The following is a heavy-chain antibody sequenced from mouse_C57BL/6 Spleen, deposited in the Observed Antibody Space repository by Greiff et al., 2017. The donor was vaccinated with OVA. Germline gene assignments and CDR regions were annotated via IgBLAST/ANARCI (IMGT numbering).Heavy chain of an antibody. CDR2: IDPNSGGT. Sequence: VQLQQPGAELVKPGASVKLSCKASGYTFTSYWMHWVKQRPGRGLEWIGRIDPNSGGTKYNEKFKSKATLTVDKPSSTAYMQLSSLTSEDSAVYYCARWGSTTVVAARNYAMDYWGQGTSVTVSS. CDR1: GYTFTSYW. D-gene: IGHD1-1*01. V-gene: IGHV1-72*01. CDR3: ARWGSTTVVAARNYAMDY. J-gene: IGHJ4*01.